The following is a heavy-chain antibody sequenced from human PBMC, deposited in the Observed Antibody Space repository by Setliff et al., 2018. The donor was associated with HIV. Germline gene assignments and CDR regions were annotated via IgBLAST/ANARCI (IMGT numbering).Heavy chain of an antibody. Sequence: ASVKVSCKASGCTFTGYYMHWVRQAPGQGPEWLGRINPKSGGTRYAQKFQGRVSMTRDTAISTAYMELSRLRSDDSAVYYCARLPFITIFGVLNGDDGFDIWGQGTMGTVS. CDR1: GCTFTGYY. J-gene: IGHJ3*02. V-gene: IGHV1-2*06. D-gene: IGHD3-3*01. CDR2: INPKSGGT. CDR3: ARLPFITIFGVLNGDDGFDI.